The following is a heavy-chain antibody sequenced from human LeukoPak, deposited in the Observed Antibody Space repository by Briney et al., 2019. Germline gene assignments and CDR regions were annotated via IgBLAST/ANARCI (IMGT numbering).Heavy chain of an antibody. CDR2: INHSGST. Sequence: PSETLSLTCAVYGGSFSGYYWSWIRQPPGKGLEWIGEINHSGSTNYNPSLKSRVTISVDTSKNQFSLKLSSVTAADTAVYYCAGAGGSRRIAAARKYNWFDPWGQGTLVTVSS. D-gene: IGHD6-13*01. V-gene: IGHV4-34*01. CDR3: AGAGGSRRIAAARKYNWFDP. CDR1: GGSFSGYY. J-gene: IGHJ5*02.